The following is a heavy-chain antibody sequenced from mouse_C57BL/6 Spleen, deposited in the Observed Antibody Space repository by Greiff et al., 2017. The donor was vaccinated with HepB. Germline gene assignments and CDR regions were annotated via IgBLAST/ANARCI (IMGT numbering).Heavy chain of an antibody. CDR1: GFSLTSYG. J-gene: IGHJ4*01. CDR3: ARHDPYSKGSMDY. V-gene: IGHV2-6-1*01. D-gene: IGHD2-5*01. Sequence: QVQLQQSGPGLVAPSQSLSITCTVSGFSLTSYGVHWVRQPPGKGLEWLVVIWSDGSTTYNSALKSRLSISKDNSKSQVFLKMNSLQTDDTAMYYCARHDPYSKGSMDYWGQGTSVTVSS. CDR2: IWSDGST.